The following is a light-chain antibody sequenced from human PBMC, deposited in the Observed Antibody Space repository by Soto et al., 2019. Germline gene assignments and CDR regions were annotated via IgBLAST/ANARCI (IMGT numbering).Light chain of an antibody. V-gene: IGKV3-20*01. Sequence: EVVLTQSPGSLSLSPGERATLSCRASQSISRTFVAWYQQKPGQAPRLLIYGASNRATGIPDRFSGSGSGADVTLTISGLEPEDFAVYDCQQYGRSPYTFGQGTRLAIK. CDR2: GAS. CDR3: QQYGRSPYT. J-gene: IGKJ2*01. CDR1: QSISRTF.